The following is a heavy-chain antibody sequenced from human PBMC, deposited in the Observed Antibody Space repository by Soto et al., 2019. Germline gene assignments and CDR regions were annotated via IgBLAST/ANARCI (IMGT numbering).Heavy chain of an antibody. V-gene: IGHV4-30-2*01. D-gene: IGHD3-9*01. J-gene: IGHJ4*02. CDR2: IYYSGDT. Sequence: SETLSLTCAVSGGYISSGGISWTWIRQPPGKGLEFIGYIYYSGDTYYNPSLKRRVTISVDRSKNQFPLRLSSVTAAATAVYYCAGATVYRRGYYLATDYSSFDYWGQGTPVTVSS. CDR3: AGATVYRRGYYLATDYSSFDY. CDR1: GGYISSGGIS.